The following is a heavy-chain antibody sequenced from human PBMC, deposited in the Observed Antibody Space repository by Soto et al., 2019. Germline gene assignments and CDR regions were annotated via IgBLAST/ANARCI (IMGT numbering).Heavy chain of an antibody. CDR3: ARDLAWKRGKVGRYYYGMDV. D-gene: IGHD1-1*01. J-gene: IGHJ6*02. V-gene: IGHV3-11*06. Sequence: GWRGVACAASGFIFSDYYMSGVRQTPGKGLEWVSYISTRSTYTNYADSVKGRFTISRDNTKNSLYLQMDSLRVEDTAVYYCARDLAWKRGKVGRYYYGMDVWGQGTTVTVYS. CDR2: ISTRSTYT. CDR1: GFIFSDYY.